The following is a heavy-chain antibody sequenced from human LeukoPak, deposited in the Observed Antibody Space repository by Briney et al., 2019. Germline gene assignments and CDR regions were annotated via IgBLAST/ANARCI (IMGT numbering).Heavy chain of an antibody. CDR3: AIETAKYTSSLDWFDP. CDR1: GGSISSGSYY. V-gene: IGHV4-39*02. J-gene: IGHJ5*02. Sequence: SETLSLTCTVSGGSISSGSYYWGWIRQPPGKGLEWIGGIYYSGSTYYNPSLKSRVSISVDTSKNQFSLKVSSVTAADTAVYYCAIETAKYTSSLDWFDPWGQGTLVTVSS. D-gene: IGHD6-13*01. CDR2: IYYSGST.